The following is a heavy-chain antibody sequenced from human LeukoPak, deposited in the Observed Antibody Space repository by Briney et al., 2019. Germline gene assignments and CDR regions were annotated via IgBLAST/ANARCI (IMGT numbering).Heavy chain of an antibody. Sequence: SVKVSCKASGGTFSSYAISWVRQAPGQGLEWMGGIIPIFGTANYAQKFQGRVTITTDESTSTAYMGLSSLGSEDTAVYYCARAPWDYYGSGSYYPGGYYYYMDVWGKGTTVTVSS. CDR3: ARAPWDYYGSGSYYPGGYYYYMDV. CDR2: IIPIFGTA. CDR1: GGTFSSYA. J-gene: IGHJ6*03. D-gene: IGHD3-10*01. V-gene: IGHV1-69*05.